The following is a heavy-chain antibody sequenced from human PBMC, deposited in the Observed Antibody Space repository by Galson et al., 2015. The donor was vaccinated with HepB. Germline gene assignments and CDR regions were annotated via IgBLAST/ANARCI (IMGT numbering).Heavy chain of an antibody. Sequence: SLRLSCAASGFTISGNYMAWVRQAPGQGLEWVSVIYSGGSTYYADSVKGRFTISRDNSKNTLYLQMNSLRVEDTAMYYCVGDRGAPSSHWFDPWGQGTLVTVSS. J-gene: IGHJ5*02. D-gene: IGHD3-10*01. CDR2: IYSGGST. CDR1: GFTISGNY. V-gene: IGHV3-53*01. CDR3: VGDRGAPSSHWFDP.